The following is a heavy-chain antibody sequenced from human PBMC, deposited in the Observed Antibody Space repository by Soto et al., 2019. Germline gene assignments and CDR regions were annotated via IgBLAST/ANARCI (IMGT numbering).Heavy chain of an antibody. J-gene: IGHJ5*02. D-gene: IGHD6-19*01. V-gene: IGHV1-18*01. CDR2: ISAYNGNT. CDR3: ARGYLLRYSSGWQDTEVTGWFDP. Sequence: QVQLVQSGAEVKKPGASVKVSCKASGYTFTSYGISWVRQAPGQGLEWMGWISAYNGNTNYAQKLQGRVTMTTDTSTSTAYMELRSLRSDDTAVYYGARGYLLRYSSGWQDTEVTGWFDPWGQGTLVTVSS. CDR1: GYTFTSYG.